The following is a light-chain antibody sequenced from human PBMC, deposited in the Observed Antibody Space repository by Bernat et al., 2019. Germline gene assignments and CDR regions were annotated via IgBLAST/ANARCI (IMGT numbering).Light chain of an antibody. J-gene: IGKJ5*01. CDR3: QQLDRFPIT. CDR2: GAS. CDR1: QVSGTY. Sequence: DVQLTQSPSFLSASVGDRVDITCRASQVSGTYLAWYQKKPGKAPKLLIYGASTLQNGVPSRFSGSGSVTEFTLTIASLQPEDGATYFCQQLDRFPITFGQGTQLEIK. V-gene: IGKV1-9*01.